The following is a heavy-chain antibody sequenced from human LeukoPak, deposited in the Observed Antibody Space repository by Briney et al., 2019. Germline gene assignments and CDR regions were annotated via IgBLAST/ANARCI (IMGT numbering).Heavy chain of an antibody. CDR3: ARDRKGGDY. J-gene: IGHJ4*02. CDR2: IKQDGSEK. V-gene: IGHV3-7*01. Sequence: GGSLRLSCAASGFTFSSYAMSWVRQAPGKGLEWVANIKQDGSEKYYVDSVKGRFTISRDNAKNSLYLQMNSLRVEDTAVYYCARDRKGGDYWGQGTLVTVSS. D-gene: IGHD3-16*01. CDR1: GFTFSSYA.